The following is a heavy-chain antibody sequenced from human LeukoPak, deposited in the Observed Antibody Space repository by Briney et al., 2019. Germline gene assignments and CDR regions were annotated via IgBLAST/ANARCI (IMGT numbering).Heavy chain of an antibody. CDR2: ISDSGST. CDR1: GGSLSRYY. CDR3: ARPVKGYIDSYHYIHL. D-gene: IGHD5-18*01. J-gene: IGHJ6*03. Sequence: PAETLSLPCTVSGGSLSRYYESGIRQPPGKGLEGIGYISDSGSTNYNPSLKHRLTIFADTSKNQFSMKLSSVTAADTAVYFCARPVKGYIDSYHYIHLWGKGPTVSVSS. V-gene: IGHV4-59*08.